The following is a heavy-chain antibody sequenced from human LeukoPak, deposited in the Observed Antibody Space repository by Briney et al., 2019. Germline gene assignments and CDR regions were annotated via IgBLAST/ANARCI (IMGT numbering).Heavy chain of an antibody. CDR2: INPTSGGT. Sequence: ASVKVSCKASGYTFTGYYMHWVRQAPGQGLEWMGWINPTSGGTNYAQKFQGRVTMTRNTSISTAYMELSSLRSEDTAVYFCARIVWDYYDSSGYYPLDYWGQGTLVTVSS. D-gene: IGHD3-22*01. CDR1: GYTFTGYY. V-gene: IGHV1-2*02. CDR3: ARIVWDYYDSSGYYPLDY. J-gene: IGHJ4*02.